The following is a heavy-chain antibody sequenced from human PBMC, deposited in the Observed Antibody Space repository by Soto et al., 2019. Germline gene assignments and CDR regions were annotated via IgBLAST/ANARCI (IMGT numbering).Heavy chain of an antibody. CDR3: ARAFTTALVAGTFDY. V-gene: IGHV1-18*04. CDR1: GYTFTSYG. D-gene: IGHD6-19*01. CDR2: ISAYNGNT. Sequence: QVQLVQSGAEVKKPGASVKVSCKASGYTFTSYGISWVRQAPGQGLEWMGWISAYNGNTNYAQKLQGRVTMTADTSTSTAYMELRSLRSDDTAVYYCARAFTTALVAGTFDYWGQGTLVTVSS. J-gene: IGHJ4*02.